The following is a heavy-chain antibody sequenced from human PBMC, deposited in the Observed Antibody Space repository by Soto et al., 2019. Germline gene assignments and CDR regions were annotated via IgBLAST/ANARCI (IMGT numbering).Heavy chain of an antibody. D-gene: IGHD4-17*01. V-gene: IGHV4-59*01. Sequence: QVQLQESGPGLVKPSETLSLTCTVSGGSIRTYYWNWIRQPPGKGLEWIGYMYYGGSTNYNPSLKSRVTVSGDTSKNEFFLKLPSVTAADTAVYYCARSTGYGDSYFDYWGRGTLVSVSA. J-gene: IGHJ4*02. CDR3: ARSTGYGDSYFDY. CDR2: MYYGGST. CDR1: GGSIRTYY.